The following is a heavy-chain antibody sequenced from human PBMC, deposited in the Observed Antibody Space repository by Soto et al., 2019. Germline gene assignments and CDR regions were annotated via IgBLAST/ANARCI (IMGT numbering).Heavy chain of an antibody. D-gene: IGHD2-2*01. CDR1: GYTFFSFW. CDR3: ARRYCSRAYCYFDS. J-gene: IGHJ4*02. Sequence: PGESLKISCHGSGYTFFSFWIVWVRQVPGKGLEWVGRIDPGDSSATYSPTFQGHVTISADRSTRSAYLQWRSLRASDTAIYFCARRYCSRAYCYFDSWGQGTLVTVSS. V-gene: IGHV5-10-1*01. CDR2: IDPGDSSA.